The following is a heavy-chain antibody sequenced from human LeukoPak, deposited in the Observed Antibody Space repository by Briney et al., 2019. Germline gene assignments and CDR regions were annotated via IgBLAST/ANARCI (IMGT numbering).Heavy chain of an antibody. V-gene: IGHV5-51*01. CDR2: IYPGDSDT. CDR3: ARLQGAGGADNAFDI. Sequence: GESLKISCKGSGYSFTSYWIGWVRQMPAKGLEWMGIIYPGDSDTRYSPSFQGQVTISADKSISTAYLQWSSLKASDTAMYYCARLQGAGGADNAFDICGQGKIVSVSS. CDR1: GYSFTSYW. D-gene: IGHD1-26*01. J-gene: IGHJ3*02.